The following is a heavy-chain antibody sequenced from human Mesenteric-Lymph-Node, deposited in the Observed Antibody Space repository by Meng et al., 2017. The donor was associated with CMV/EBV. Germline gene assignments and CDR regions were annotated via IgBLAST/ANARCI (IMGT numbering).Heavy chain of an antibody. Sequence: YIVGYDCISWVRQVPGQRLEWMGWISAYNGHTTYAQSIQGRVTMTTKTYTSIAYLEVRSLRSEDTAVYDCATTAEYYSSGGSYSFDVWGQGALVTVSS. J-gene: IGHJ4*02. CDR2: ISAYNGHT. CDR3: ATTAEYYSSGGSYSFDV. V-gene: IGHV1-18*01. D-gene: IGHD3-10*01. CDR1: YIVGYDC.